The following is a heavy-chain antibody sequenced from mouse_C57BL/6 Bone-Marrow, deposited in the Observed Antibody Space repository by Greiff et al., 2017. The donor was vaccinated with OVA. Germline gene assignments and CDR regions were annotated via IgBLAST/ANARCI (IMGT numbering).Heavy chain of an antibody. D-gene: IGHD1-1*01. J-gene: IGHJ3*01. CDR2: IYPGSGST. CDR3: VKGTTVVAPFAY. V-gene: IGHV1-55*01. Sequence: QVQLQQPGAELVKPGASVKMSCKASGYTFTSYWITWVKQRPGQGLEWIGDIYPGSGSTNYNEKFKSKATLTVDTSSSTAYMQLSSLTSEDSAVYYCVKGTTVVAPFAYWGQGTLVTVSA. CDR1: GYTFTSYW.